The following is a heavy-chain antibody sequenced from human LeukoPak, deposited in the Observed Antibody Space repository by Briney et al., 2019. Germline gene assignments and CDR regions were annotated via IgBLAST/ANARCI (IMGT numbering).Heavy chain of an antibody. CDR2: ISSNGGST. CDR1: GFTFSSYA. Sequence: GGSLRLSCAASGFTFSSYAMHWVRQAPGKGLEYVSAISSNGGSTYYANSVKGRFTISRDNAKNSLYLQMNSLRAEDTAVYYCARVKGPSSGLDYWGQGTLVTVSS. D-gene: IGHD3-22*01. CDR3: ARVKGPSSGLDY. J-gene: IGHJ4*02. V-gene: IGHV3-64*01.